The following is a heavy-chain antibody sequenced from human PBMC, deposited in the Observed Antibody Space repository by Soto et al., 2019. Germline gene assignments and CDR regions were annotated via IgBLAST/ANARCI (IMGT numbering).Heavy chain of an antibody. CDR2: ISYDGSNK. Sequence: QVQLVESGGGVVQPGRSLRLSCAASGFTFSSYGMHWVRQAPGKGLEWVAVISYDGSNKYYADSVKGRFTISRDNSKNTLYLQMNSLRAEDTAVYYCAKAQPTQIENYYYGMDVWGQGTTVTVSS. CDR1: GFTFSSYG. CDR3: AKAQPTQIENYYYGMDV. V-gene: IGHV3-30*18. D-gene: IGHD2-2*01. J-gene: IGHJ6*02.